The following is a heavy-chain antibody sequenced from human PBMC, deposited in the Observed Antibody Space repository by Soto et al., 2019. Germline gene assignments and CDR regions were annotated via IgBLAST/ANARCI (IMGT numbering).Heavy chain of an antibody. D-gene: IGHD2-15*01. V-gene: IGHV3-11*01. CDR1: GFTFSDCY. CDR3: ARVALVANGYFDL. J-gene: IGHJ2*01. Sequence: QVQLVESGGGLVKPGGSLRLLCAASGFTFSDCYMSWIRQAPGKGLEWVSYISSSGTTIYYADSVKGRFTISRDNAKNSLYLQMNRLRADDTAVYYCARVALVANGYFDLWGRGTLVTVSS. CDR2: ISSSGTTI.